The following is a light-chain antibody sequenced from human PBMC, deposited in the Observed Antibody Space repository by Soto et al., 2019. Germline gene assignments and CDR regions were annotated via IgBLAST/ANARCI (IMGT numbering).Light chain of an antibody. CDR3: QQLRSYIS. CDR1: QGIASY. Sequence: IQLTQSPSSLSASVGDRVTITCRASQGIASYLAWYQLQPGKAPKLLIQAASTLQSGVPSRFSGSGSGTDFTLTISSMQPEDFGTSYCQQLRSYISFGPGTKVDIK. V-gene: IGKV1-9*01. CDR2: AAS. J-gene: IGKJ3*01.